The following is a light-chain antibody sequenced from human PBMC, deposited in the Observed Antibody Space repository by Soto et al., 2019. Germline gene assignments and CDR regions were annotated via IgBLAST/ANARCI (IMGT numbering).Light chain of an antibody. CDR2: EGI. CDR3: QSYDNSLSALV. V-gene: IGLV2-23*01. Sequence: QSVLTQPASVSGSPGQSITISCTGTSSTVGGFNVVSWYQQHPGKAPKVIIYEGIKRPSGVSNRFSGSNSGSTASLTISGLQAEDEADYYCQSYDNSLSALVFGTGTKVTVL. J-gene: IGLJ1*01. CDR1: SSTVGGFNV.